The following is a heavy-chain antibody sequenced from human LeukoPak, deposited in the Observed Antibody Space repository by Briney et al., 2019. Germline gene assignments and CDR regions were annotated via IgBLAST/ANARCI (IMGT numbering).Heavy chain of an antibody. CDR2: INHSGST. D-gene: IGHD1-1*01. CDR3: ARGGPERLFDY. Sequence: IPSETLSLTCAVYGGSFSGYYWSWIRQPPGKGLEWIGEINHSGSTNYNPSLKSRVTISVDTSKNQFSLKLSSVTAADTAVYYCARGGPERLFDYWGQGTLVTVSS. J-gene: IGHJ4*02. CDR1: GGSFSGYY. V-gene: IGHV4-34*01.